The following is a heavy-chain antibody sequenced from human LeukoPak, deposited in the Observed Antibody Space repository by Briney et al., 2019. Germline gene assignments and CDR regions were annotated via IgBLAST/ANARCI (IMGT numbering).Heavy chain of an antibody. Sequence: HPGRSLRLSCAASGFTFDDYAMHWVRRAPGKGLEWVSGISWNSGSIGYADSVKGRFTISRDNAKNSLYLQMNSLRAEDTALYYCAKGSTKTGDYEDLRHFDYWGQGTLVTVSS. CDR3: AKGSTKTGDYEDLRHFDY. J-gene: IGHJ4*02. D-gene: IGHD7-27*01. CDR2: ISWNSGSI. V-gene: IGHV3-9*01. CDR1: GFTFDDYA.